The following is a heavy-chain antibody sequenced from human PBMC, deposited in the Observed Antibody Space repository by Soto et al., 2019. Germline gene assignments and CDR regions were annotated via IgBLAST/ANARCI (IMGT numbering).Heavy chain of an antibody. V-gene: IGHV3-53*01. J-gene: IGHJ4*02. Sequence: VGSLRLSCAASGFSVSIYMSWVRQAPGKGLEWVSTLSDRGTSHYADSVTGRFSVSRDNSKNTLYLQMNGLRVDDTAIYYCAGDYASGAYDFRGQGTQVTVS. CDR2: LSDRGTS. CDR1: GFSVSIY. D-gene: IGHD5-12*01. CDR3: AGDYASGAYDF.